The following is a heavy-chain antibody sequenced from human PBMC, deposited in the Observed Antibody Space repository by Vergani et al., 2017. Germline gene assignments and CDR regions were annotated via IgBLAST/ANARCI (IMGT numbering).Heavy chain of an antibody. CDR3: AKDLDFWSGYYEGGFDY. D-gene: IGHD3-3*01. V-gene: IGHV3-23*01. J-gene: IGHJ4*02. CDR2: ISGSGGST. Sequence: EVQLLESGGDLVQPGGSLRLSCAASGFTFSSYAMSWVRPAPGKGLEWVSAISGSGGSTYYADSVKGRFTISRDNSKNTLYLQMNSLRAEDTAVYYCAKDLDFWSGYYEGGFDYWGQGTLVTVSS. CDR1: GFTFSSYA.